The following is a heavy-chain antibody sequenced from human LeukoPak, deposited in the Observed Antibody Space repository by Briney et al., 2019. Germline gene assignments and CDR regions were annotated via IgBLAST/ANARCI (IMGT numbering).Heavy chain of an antibody. CDR1: GFTFSSYS. CDR2: ISSSGSYI. Sequence: KPGGSLRLSCAASGFTFSSYSMNWVRQTPGKGLEWVSSISSSGSYIYYADSVKGRFTISRDNAKHSLYLQMDSLRAEDTAVYYCARGTMTTLVRGMSLDLGYWGQGTLVTVSS. CDR3: ARGTMTTLVRGMSLDLGY. V-gene: IGHV3-21*06. J-gene: IGHJ4*02. D-gene: IGHD3-10*01.